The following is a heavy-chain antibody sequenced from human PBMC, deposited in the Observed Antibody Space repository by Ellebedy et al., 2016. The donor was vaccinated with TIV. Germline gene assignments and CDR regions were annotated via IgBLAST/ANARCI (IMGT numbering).Heavy chain of an antibody. CDR3: ARGGILPRIRRPNWFDS. J-gene: IGHJ5*01. Sequence: SETLSLXXTVSGYSISSGYYWGWIRQPPGKGLEWIGSIYHSGSTYYNPSLKSRVTISVDTSKNQFSLKLSSVTAADTAVYYCARGGILPRIRRPNWFDSWGQGTLVTVSS. D-gene: IGHD2-15*01. CDR1: GYSISSGYY. CDR2: IYHSGST. V-gene: IGHV4-38-2*02.